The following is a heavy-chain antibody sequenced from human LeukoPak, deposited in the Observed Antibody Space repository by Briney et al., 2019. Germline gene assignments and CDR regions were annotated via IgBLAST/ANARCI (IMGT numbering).Heavy chain of an antibody. V-gene: IGHV3-23*01. CDR1: GFTSSSYA. CDR3: VGFRSGSYWDY. Sequence: GGSLRLSCAASGFTSSSYAMTWVRQAPGKGLGWVSSISNSGGSTYYADSVKGRFTISRDNSKNTLYVQMNSLRVEDTAVYYCVGFRSGSYWDYWGQGTLVTVSS. J-gene: IGHJ4*02. CDR2: ISNSGGST. D-gene: IGHD3-10*01.